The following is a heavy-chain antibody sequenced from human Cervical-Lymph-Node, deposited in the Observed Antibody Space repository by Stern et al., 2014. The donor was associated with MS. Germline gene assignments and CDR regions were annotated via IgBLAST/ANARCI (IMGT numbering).Heavy chain of an antibody. CDR3: SRDADGYSLVFGY. Sequence: VQLVESGPGLVKPSQTLSLTCAVTGGSISSAEYYWSWIRQSPGKGLEWIGYIHYSGTTYYNRSLKSRVTISVDTSKNQFSLKLRSVTAADTAVYYCSRDADGYSLVFGYWGRGTLVTVSS. D-gene: IGHD5-24*01. CDR1: GGSISSAEYY. J-gene: IGHJ4*02. CDR2: IHYSGTT. V-gene: IGHV4-30-4*01.